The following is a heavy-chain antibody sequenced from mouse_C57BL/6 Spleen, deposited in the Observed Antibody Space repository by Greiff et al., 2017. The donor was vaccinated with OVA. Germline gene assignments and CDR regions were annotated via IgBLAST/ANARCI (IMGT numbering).Heavy chain of an antibody. CDR2: IWSGGST. CDR1: GFSLTSYG. CDR3: ARSDYHWYFDV. D-gene: IGHD2-4*01. V-gene: IGHV2-2*01. J-gene: IGHJ1*03. Sequence: QVQLQQSGPGLVQPSQSLSITCTVSGFSLTSYGVHWVRQSPGKGLEWLGVIWSGGSTDYNAALISRLSISKDNSKSQVFFKMNSLQADDTAIYYCARSDYHWYFDVWGTGTTVTVSS.